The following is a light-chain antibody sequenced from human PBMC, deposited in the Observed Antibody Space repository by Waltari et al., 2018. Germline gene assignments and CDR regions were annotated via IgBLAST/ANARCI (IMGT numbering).Light chain of an antibody. J-gene: IGLJ2*01. CDR3: CSYVGGGTLV. CDR1: SSDVGGYNF. V-gene: IGLV2-23*02. CDR2: DVT. Sequence: QSALTQPASVSGSPGQSITISCMGTSSDVGGYNFVSWYQQPPGKATKLMIYDVTKRPSGVSNRFAGSKSGNTASLTISGLQAEDEADYYCCSYVGGGTLVFGGGTNVTVL.